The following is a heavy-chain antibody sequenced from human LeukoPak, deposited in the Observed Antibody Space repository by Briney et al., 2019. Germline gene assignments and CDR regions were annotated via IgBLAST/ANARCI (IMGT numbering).Heavy chain of an antibody. CDR3: AKVRGIAVAGLRSFWDY. CDR2: ISGSGGST. J-gene: IGHJ4*02. Sequence: GRSLRLSCAASGFTFSSYAMSWVRQAPGKGLEWVSAISGSGGSTYYADSVKGRFTISRDNSKNTLYLQMNSLRAEDTAVYYCAKVRGIAVAGLRSFWDYWGQGTLVTVSS. CDR1: GFTFSSYA. D-gene: IGHD6-19*01. V-gene: IGHV3-23*01.